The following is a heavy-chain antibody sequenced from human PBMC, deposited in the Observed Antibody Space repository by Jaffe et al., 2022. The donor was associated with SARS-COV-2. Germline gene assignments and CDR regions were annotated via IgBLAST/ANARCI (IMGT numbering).Heavy chain of an antibody. CDR2: VLYSGRT. D-gene: IGHD5-12*01. CDR1: GGSISTYY. Sequence: QVQLQESGPGLVKPSETLSLTCTVSGGSISTYYWGWIRQPPGKGLEFIAWVLYSGRTSYTPSLRSRVTISVDTAKNQLSLKLSSVTAADTAVYYCARAVDSNTFDIWGQGTMVTVS. CDR3: ARAVDSNTFDI. J-gene: IGHJ3*02. V-gene: IGHV4-59*01.